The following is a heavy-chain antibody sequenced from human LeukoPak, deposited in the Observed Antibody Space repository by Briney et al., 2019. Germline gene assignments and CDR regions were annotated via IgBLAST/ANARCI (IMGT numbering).Heavy chain of an antibody. Sequence: PSETLALTCAVYGGSFSGYYWSWIRQPPRKGLEWIGEINHSGSTNYNPSLRSRVTISVDTSKNQFSLKLSSVTAADTAVYYCARAQRDYYYYYMDVWDKGITVTVSS. V-gene: IGHV4-34*01. J-gene: IGHJ6*03. CDR3: ARAQRDYYYYYMDV. CDR1: GGSFSGYY. CDR2: INHSGST.